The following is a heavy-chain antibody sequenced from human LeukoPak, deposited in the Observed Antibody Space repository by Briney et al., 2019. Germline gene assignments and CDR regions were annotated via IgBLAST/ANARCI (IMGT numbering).Heavy chain of an antibody. CDR3: ARDRDVAEYCSSGSCYSFDY. V-gene: IGHV1-46*01. D-gene: IGHD2-15*01. CDR2: INPSGGST. Sequence: ASVKVSCKASGYTFTSYYMHWVRQAPGQGLEWMGIINPSGGSTSYAQKFQGRVTMTRDTSTSTVYMELSSLRSEDTAVYYCARDRDVAEYCSSGSCYSFDYWGQGTLVTVSS. CDR1: GYTFTSYY. J-gene: IGHJ4*02.